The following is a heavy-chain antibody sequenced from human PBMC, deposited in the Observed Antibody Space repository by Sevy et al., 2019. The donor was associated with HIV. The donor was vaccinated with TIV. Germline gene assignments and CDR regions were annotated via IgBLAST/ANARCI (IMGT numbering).Heavy chain of an antibody. CDR3: ARDVVPFYYGSGSNWFDP. V-gene: IGHV4-4*07. Sequence: SETLSLTCTVSGGSISSYYWSWIRQPAGKGLEWIGRIYTSGSTNYNPSLKSRVTMSVDTSKNQFSLKLSSVTAADTAVYYCARDVVPFYYGSGSNWFDPWGQGTLVTVS. CDR1: GGSISSYY. J-gene: IGHJ5*02. CDR2: IYTSGST. D-gene: IGHD3-10*01.